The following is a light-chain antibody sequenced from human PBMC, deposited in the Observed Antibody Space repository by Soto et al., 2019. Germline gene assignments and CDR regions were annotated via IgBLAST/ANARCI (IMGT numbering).Light chain of an antibody. CDR2: WAS. Sequence: DIVMTQSPDSLAVSLGERATINCKSSQSVLYSSNNKIYLAWYQQKPGQPPKLLIYWASTRESGVPDRFSGSGSGTDFTLTISSLQAEDVAVYYCQQYYSTPWTFGQGIKVEIK. CDR1: QSVLYSSNNKIY. J-gene: IGKJ1*01. CDR3: QQYYSTPWT. V-gene: IGKV4-1*01.